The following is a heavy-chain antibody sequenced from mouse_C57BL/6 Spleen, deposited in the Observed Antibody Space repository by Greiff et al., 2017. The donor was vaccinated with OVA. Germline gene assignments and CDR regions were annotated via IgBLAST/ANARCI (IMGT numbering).Heavy chain of an antibody. CDR1: GYAFTNYL. CDR2: INPGSGGT. Sequence: QVQLQQSGAELVRPGTSVKVSCKASGYAFTNYLIEWVKQRPGQGLEWIGVINPGSGGTNYNEKFKGKATLTADKSSSTAYMQLSSLTSEDSAVYFCARFGDYDGDAFAYWGQGTLVTVSA. V-gene: IGHV1-54*01. D-gene: IGHD2-4*01. CDR3: ARFGDYDGDAFAY. J-gene: IGHJ3*01.